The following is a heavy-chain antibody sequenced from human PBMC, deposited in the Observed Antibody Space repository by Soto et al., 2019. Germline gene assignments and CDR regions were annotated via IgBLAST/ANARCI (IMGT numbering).Heavy chain of an antibody. D-gene: IGHD2-2*02. V-gene: IGHV5-51*01. CDR2: IYPAASDA. CDR1: VYSFSNYW. Sequence: PGEPLKTSCTGSVYSFSNYWIAWLRQMPLKVLEWMGIIYPAASDARYSPSFQGQVTISVDNSISTAYLQWSSLKATDTAMYYCARLLCLSTSCYTGSRHFFDYWGQGALVTVSS. J-gene: IGHJ4*02. CDR3: ARLLCLSTSCYTGSRHFFDY.